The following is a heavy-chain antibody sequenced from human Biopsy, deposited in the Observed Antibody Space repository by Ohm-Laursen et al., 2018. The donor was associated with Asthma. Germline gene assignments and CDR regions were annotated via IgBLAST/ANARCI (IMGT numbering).Heavy chain of an antibody. Sequence: SETLSLTCSVSGGSMSSSSYYWGWIRKPPGKGLGWRGSISYTGSAYHNPSLKSRVTISVDTSKNQFSLNLSSVTAADTAVYYCARHWDWGSFFDYWGQGTPVTVSS. V-gene: IGHV4-39*01. CDR3: ARHWDWGSFFDY. J-gene: IGHJ4*02. CDR1: GGSMSSSSYY. D-gene: IGHD7-27*01. CDR2: ISYTGSA.